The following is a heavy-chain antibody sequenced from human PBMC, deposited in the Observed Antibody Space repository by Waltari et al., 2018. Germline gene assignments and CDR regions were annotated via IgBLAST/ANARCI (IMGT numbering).Heavy chain of an antibody. CDR3: ARAYCSSTSCYRYYYGMDV. D-gene: IGHD2-2*01. J-gene: IGHJ6*02. Sequence: QVQLQESGPGLVTPSETLSLTCTVSGGSIRSHYWRWIRQPPGTGLEWIGYIYYSGSTNYNPYLKSRVTISVDTSKNQFSLKLSSVTAADTAVYYCARAYCSSTSCYRYYYGMDVWGQGTTVTVSS. CDR1: GGSIRSHY. V-gene: IGHV4-59*11. CDR2: IYYSGST.